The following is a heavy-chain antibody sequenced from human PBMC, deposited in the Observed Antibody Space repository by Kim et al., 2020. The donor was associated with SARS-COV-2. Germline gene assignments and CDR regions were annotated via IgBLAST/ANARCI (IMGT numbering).Heavy chain of an antibody. Sequence: GGSLRLSCRTSGFTFTGHAMSWVRQAPGKGLEWVSSIDGSDGTTYYVDSVKCRFTISRDDSKNTLYLQMSALRGDDTAVYYCMKGGWGWIWDYWVQGTLV. D-gene: IGHD2-21*01. V-gene: IGHV3-23*01. J-gene: IGHJ4*02. CDR1: GFTFTGHA. CDR2: IDGSDGTT. CDR3: MKGGWGWIWDY.